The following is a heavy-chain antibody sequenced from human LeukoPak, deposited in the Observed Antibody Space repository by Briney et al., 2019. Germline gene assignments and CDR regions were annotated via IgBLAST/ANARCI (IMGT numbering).Heavy chain of an antibody. CDR1: GGSIGTYY. CDR2: IYVTGT. Sequence: PSETLSLTCTVSGGSIGTYYWSWVRQSPGTGLEWIGYIYVTGTRYNPYLQSRVTISVDRSRNQFFLKMTSVTAADTAVYYCARHSAGGIEDMDVWGRGTKVTVSS. J-gene: IGHJ6*03. V-gene: IGHV4-59*08. D-gene: IGHD6-13*01. CDR3: ARHSAGGIEDMDV.